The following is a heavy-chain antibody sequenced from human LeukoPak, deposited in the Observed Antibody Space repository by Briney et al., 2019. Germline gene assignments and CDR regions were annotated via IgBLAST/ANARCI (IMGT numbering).Heavy chain of an antibody. CDR2: IIPIFGTA. D-gene: IGHD2-2*01. V-gene: IGHV1-69*06. CDR1: GGTFSSYA. CDR3: ARPPRYCSSTSCYDDWYFDL. Sequence: SVKVSCEASGGTFSSYAISWVRQAPGQGLEWMGGIIPIFGTANYAQKFQGRVTITADKSTSTAYMELSSLRSEDTAVYYCARPPRYCSSTSCYDDWYFDLWGRGTLVTVSS. J-gene: IGHJ2*01.